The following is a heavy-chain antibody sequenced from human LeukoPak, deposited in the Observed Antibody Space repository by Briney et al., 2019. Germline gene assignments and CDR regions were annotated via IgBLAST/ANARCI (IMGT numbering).Heavy chain of an antibody. CDR3: ARLTVTTYDYYYGMDV. J-gene: IGHJ6*02. D-gene: IGHD4-17*01. CDR2: IYYSGST. Sequence: SETLSLTCTVSGGSISSYYWSWIRQPPGKGLEWIGYIYYSGSTNYNPSLNSRVTISVDTSKNQFSLKLSSVTAADTAVYYCARLTVTTYDYYYGMDVWGQGTTVTVSS. CDR1: GGSISSYY. V-gene: IGHV4-59*08.